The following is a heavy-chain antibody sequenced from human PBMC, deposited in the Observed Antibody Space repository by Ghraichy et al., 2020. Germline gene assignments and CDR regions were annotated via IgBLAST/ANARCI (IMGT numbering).Heavy chain of an antibody. D-gene: IGHD2-21*01. J-gene: IGHJ1*01. CDR3: ASDPDVGTEIVMGDGYFHH. CDR1: GFDFTNYG. Sequence: GESLNISCAASGFDFTNYGLHWVRQAPGKGLEWVALISYDGSEASYADSVKGRFTISRDNSRNTLYLQMNGLRGDDTAVYYCASDPDVGTEIVMGDGYFHHWGQGTLVTVSS. CDR2: ISYDGSEA. V-gene: IGHV3-30*03.